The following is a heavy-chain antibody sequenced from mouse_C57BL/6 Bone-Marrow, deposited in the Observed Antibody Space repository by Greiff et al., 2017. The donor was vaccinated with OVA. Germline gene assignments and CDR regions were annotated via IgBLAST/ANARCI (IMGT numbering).Heavy chain of an antibody. CDR2: IYPGSGNT. CDR1: GYTFTDYY. CDR3: ARCGWLRRPYFDD. Sequence: QVQLQQSGAELVRPGASVKLSCKASGYTFTDYYINWVKQRPGQGLEWIARIYPGSGNTYYNEKFKGKATLTAEKSSSTAYMQLSSLTSEDSAVYFWARCGWLRRPYFDDWGEGTTLTESS. V-gene: IGHV1-76*01. J-gene: IGHJ2*01. D-gene: IGHD2-2*01.